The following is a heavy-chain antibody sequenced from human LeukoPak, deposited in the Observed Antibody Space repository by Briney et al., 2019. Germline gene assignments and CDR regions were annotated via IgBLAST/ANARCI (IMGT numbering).Heavy chain of an antibody. D-gene: IGHD3-3*01. CDR3: ARGLEWLTRRHTWFDP. Sequence: ASVKVSCKASGYTFTSYYMHWVRQAPGQGLEWMGIINPSGGSTSYAQKLQGRVTMTTDTSTSTAYMELRSLRSDDTAVYYCARGLEWLTRRHTWFDPWGQGTLVTVSS. CDR2: INPSGGST. V-gene: IGHV1-46*01. CDR1: GYTFTSYY. J-gene: IGHJ5*02.